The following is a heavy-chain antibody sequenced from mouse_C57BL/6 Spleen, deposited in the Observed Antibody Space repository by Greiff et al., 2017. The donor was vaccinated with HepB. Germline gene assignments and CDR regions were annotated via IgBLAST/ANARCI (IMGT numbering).Heavy chain of an antibody. Sequence: EVMLVESGGGLVQPGGSLSLSCAASGFTFTDYYMSWVRQPPGKALEWLGFIRNKANGYTTEYSASVKGRFTISRDNSQSILYLQMNALRAEDSATYYCARRHGNYFYYFDYWGQGTTLTVSS. CDR1: GFTFTDYY. J-gene: IGHJ2*01. D-gene: IGHD2-1*01. CDR3: ARRHGNYFYYFDY. CDR2: IRNKANGYTT. V-gene: IGHV7-3*01.